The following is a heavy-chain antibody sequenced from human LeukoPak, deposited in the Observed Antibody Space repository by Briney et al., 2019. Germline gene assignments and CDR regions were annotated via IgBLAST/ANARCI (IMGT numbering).Heavy chain of an antibody. V-gene: IGHV4-59*01. D-gene: IGHD3-3*01. J-gene: IGHJ3*02. CDR3: ARERGGAFYDFWSGRGAFDI. CDR1: GGSISSYY. Sequence: SETLSLTCIVSGGSISSYYWSWIRQPPGKGLEWIGYIYYRGSTNYNPSLKSRVTISVDTSKNQFSLKLSSVTAADTAVYYCARERGGAFYDFWSGRGAFDIWGQGTMVTVSS. CDR2: IYYRGST.